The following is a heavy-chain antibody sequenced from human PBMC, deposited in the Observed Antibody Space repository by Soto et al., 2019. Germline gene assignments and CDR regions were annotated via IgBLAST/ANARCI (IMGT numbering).Heavy chain of an antibody. CDR3: AKSGGSYYMYDAFDI. V-gene: IGHV3-11*04. Sequence: GGSLRLSCAASGFTFSDYYMSWIRQAPGKGLEWVSYISSSGTTIYYADSVKGRFTISRDDAKNTLYLQMNSLRAEDTAVYYCAKSGGSYYMYDAFDIWGQGTMVTVSS. CDR1: GFTFSDYY. CDR2: ISSSGTTI. J-gene: IGHJ3*02. D-gene: IGHD1-26*01.